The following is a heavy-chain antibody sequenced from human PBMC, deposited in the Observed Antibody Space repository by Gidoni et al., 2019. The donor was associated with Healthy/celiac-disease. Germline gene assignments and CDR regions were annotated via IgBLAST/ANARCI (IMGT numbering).Heavy chain of an antibody. Sequence: EVQLVESGGGLVKPGGSLRVSCAAAGFTCSNAWRSWVRQAPGKGLEWVGRIKRKTDGGTTDYSAPVKGRFTISRDDSTNTLYLQMNSLKTEDTAVYYCTADSSGWNWGFDYWGQGTLVTVSS. J-gene: IGHJ4*02. CDR2: IKRKTDGGTT. CDR1: GFTCSNAW. CDR3: TADSSGWNWGFDY. V-gene: IGHV3-15*01. D-gene: IGHD6-19*01.